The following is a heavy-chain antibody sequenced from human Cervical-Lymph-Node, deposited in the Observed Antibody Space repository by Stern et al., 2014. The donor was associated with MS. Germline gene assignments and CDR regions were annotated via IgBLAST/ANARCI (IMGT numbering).Heavy chain of an antibody. J-gene: IGHJ5*02. Sequence: QLVQSGAEVTTPGSSVKVSCKASGGTFSKFPSSWVRQAPGQGLEWMGGSFPVCGTPTYAQEFRGRVTITADVSTSTVYMELSSLRSDDTAVYYCALSSETSDRWYSLGYDLWGQGTLVTVSS. CDR3: ALSSETSDRWYSLGYDL. CDR2: SFPVCGTP. D-gene: IGHD6-13*01. V-gene: IGHV1-69*01. CDR1: GGTFSKFP.